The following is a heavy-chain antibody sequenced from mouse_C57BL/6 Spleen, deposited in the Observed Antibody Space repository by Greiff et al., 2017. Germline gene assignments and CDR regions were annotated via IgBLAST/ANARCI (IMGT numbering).Heavy chain of an antibody. V-gene: IGHV1-15*01. CDR1: GYTFTDYE. CDR2: IDPETGGT. Sequence: VQLQQSGAELVRPGASVTLSCKASGYTFTDYEMHWVKQTPVHGLEWIGAIDPETGGTGYNQKFKGKAILTADKSSSTAYMELRILTSADSAVYYCTRRPHYHYFDYWGQGTTLTVSS. D-gene: IGHD1-2*01. CDR3: TRRPHYHYFDY. J-gene: IGHJ2*01.